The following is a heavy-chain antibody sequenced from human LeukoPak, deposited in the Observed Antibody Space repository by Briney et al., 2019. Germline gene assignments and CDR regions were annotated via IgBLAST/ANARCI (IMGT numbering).Heavy chain of an antibody. V-gene: IGHV3-23*01. J-gene: IGHJ6*02. CDR1: GITLSSFA. CDR2: FSGSCCSI. Sequence: GGSLRLSCAASGITLSSFAMSWVRQAPGTGLEWVSCFSGSCCSIYYADSVKGRFTISRDNSKNTLYLHMNSLRADDTAVYYCAKFSPTPLLNYYYYGMDVWGQGTTVTVSS. CDR3: AKFSPTPLLNYYYYGMDV.